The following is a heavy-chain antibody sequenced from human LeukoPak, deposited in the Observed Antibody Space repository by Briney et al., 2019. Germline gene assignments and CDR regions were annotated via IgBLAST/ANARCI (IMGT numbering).Heavy chain of an antibody. D-gene: IGHD5-24*01. CDR2: IYYSGST. Sequence: KPSETLSLTCTVSGGSISSSSYYWGWIRQPPGKGLEWIGSIYYSGSTYYNPSLKSRVTISVDTSKNQFSLKLSSVTAADTAVYYCARRLSRDGYKILDWGQGTLVTVSS. CDR3: ARRLSRDGYKILD. CDR1: GGSISSSSYY. J-gene: IGHJ4*02. V-gene: IGHV4-39*01.